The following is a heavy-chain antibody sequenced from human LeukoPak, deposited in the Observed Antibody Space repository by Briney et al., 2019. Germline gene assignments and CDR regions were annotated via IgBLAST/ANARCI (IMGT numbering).Heavy chain of an antibody. J-gene: IGHJ4*02. CDR3: ARSGLCSGGSCYATGLFDY. CDR2: IYYSRSA. CDR1: GDSISSYY. V-gene: IGHV4-59*08. Sequence: PSETLSLTCTVSGDSISSYYWSWIRQPPGKGLEWIGYIYYSRSANYNPPLKSRVTMSLDTSKNQFSLRLSSVTAADTAVYFCARSGLCSGGSCYATGLFDYWGQGTLVTVSS. D-gene: IGHD2-15*01.